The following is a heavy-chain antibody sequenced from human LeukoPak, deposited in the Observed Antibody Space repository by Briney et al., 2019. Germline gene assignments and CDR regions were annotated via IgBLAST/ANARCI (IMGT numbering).Heavy chain of an antibody. D-gene: IGHD3-10*01. CDR2: IKQDGSEK. CDR1: GFTFSSYW. J-gene: IGHJ5*02. CDR3: ARGGTYYGSGSYYWFDP. Sequence: GGSLRLSCAASGFTFSSYWMSWVRQAPGKGLEWVANIKQDGSEKYYVDSVKGRFTISRDNAKNSLYLQMNSLRAEDTAVYYCARGGTYYGSGSYYWFDPWGQGTLVTVSS. V-gene: IGHV3-7*01.